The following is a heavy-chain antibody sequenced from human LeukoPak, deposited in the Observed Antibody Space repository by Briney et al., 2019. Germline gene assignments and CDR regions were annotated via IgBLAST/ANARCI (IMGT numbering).Heavy chain of an antibody. D-gene: IGHD3-10*01. CDR1: GFTFSSYS. J-gene: IGHJ1*01. V-gene: IGHV3-21*01. CDR3: ANTFRGVYPEAEYFQH. Sequence: PGGSLRLSCAASGFTFSSYSMNWVRQAPGKGLEWVSSISSSSSYIYCADSVKGRFTISRDNAKNSLYLQMNSLRAEDTAVYYCANTFRGVYPEAEYFQHWGQGTLVTVSS. CDR2: ISSSSSYI.